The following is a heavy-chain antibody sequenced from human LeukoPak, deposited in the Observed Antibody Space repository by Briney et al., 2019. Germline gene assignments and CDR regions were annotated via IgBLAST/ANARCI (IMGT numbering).Heavy chain of an antibody. D-gene: IGHD2-15*01. V-gene: IGHV1-46*01. CDR1: GYTFTSYY. Sequence: ASVKVSCKASGYTFTSYYMHWVRQAPGEGLEWMGIINPTGGSTSYAQKFQGRVTMTRDTSTSTVYMELSSLRSEDTAVYYCARELPVFKGYCSGGSCLFDYWGQGTLVTVSS. CDR3: ARELPVFKGYCSGGSCLFDY. CDR2: INPTGGST. J-gene: IGHJ4*02.